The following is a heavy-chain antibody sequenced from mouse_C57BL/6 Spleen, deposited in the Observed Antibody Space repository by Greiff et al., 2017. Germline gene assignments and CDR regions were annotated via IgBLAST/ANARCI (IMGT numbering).Heavy chain of an antibody. V-gene: IGHV1-82*01. Sequence: VQRVESGPELVKPGASVKISCKASGYAFSSSWMNWVKQRPGKGLEWIGRIYPGDGDTNYNGKFKGKATLTADKSSSTAYMQLSSLTSADSAVYFCARGGLQIWYFEVWGTGTTGTVSS. D-gene: IGHD2-4*01. CDR1: GYAFSSSW. CDR2: IYPGDGDT. J-gene: IGHJ1*03. CDR3: ARGGLQIWYFEV.